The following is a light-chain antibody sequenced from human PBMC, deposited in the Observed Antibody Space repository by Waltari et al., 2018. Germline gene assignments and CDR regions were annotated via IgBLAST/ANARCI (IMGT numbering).Light chain of an antibody. CDR2: GAS. J-gene: IGKJ2*01. CDR3: QQYGSSIMYT. V-gene: IGKV3-20*01. Sequence: VLTQSPGTLSXSPXXXXTLSCRSSQRLTTTYLAWYQQKPGQAPRLLIYGASSRAAGIPDRFSGSGSGTDFTLTISRLEPEDFAVYYCQQYGSSIMYTFGQGTKLEIK. CDR1: QRLTTTY.